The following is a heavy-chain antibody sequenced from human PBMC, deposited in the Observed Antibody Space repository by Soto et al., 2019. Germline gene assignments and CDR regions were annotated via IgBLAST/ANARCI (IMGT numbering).Heavy chain of an antibody. Sequence: ASVKVSCKASGYTFTSYGISWVRQAPGQGLEWMGWISAYNGNTNYAQKLQGRVTMTTDTSTSTAYMELRSLRSDDTAVYYCAREYGSGSYYTHHHDYMGVWGKGTSVTVSS. CDR1: GYTFTSYG. CDR2: ISAYNGNT. D-gene: IGHD3-10*01. V-gene: IGHV1-18*01. CDR3: AREYGSGSYYTHHHDYMGV. J-gene: IGHJ6*03.